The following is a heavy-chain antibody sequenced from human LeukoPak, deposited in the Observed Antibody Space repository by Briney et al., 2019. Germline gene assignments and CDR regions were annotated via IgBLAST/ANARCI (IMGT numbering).Heavy chain of an antibody. CDR2: IKQDGSEK. Sequence: GGSLRLSCAASGFTFSNYWLSWVRQAPGKGLEWVANIKQDGSEKYSVDSVKGRFTISRDNSKNTLYLQMNSLRAEDTAVYYCARRSAYYYYYMDVWGKGTTVTVSS. CDR3: ARRSAYYYYYMDV. V-gene: IGHV3-7*01. CDR1: GFTFSNYW. J-gene: IGHJ6*03.